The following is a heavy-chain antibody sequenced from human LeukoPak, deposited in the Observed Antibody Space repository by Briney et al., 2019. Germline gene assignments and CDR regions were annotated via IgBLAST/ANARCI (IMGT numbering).Heavy chain of an antibody. CDR1: GGSISSYY. D-gene: IGHD6-19*01. Sequence: PSETLSLTCTVSGGSISSYYWSWIRQPPGKGLEWIGYIYYSGSTNYNPSLKSRVTISVDTSKNQFSLKLSSVTAADTAVYYCARWSSGWYSEGGWFDPWGQGTLVTVSS. J-gene: IGHJ5*02. CDR3: ARWSSGWYSEGGWFDP. V-gene: IGHV4-59*08. CDR2: IYYSGST.